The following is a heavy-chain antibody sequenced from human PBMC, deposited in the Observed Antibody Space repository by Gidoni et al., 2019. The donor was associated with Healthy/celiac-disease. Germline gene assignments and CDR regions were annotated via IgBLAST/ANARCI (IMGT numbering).Heavy chain of an antibody. Sequence: QVQLVQSGAEVTKPGAAVKVSCKASGYNLTGYYMNWVRQAPGPGLEWMGWINPNSGGTNYAQKFQGLVTMTRDTSISTAYMELSRLRSDDTAVYYCARDLDTILPYTYVYWDQGTLVTVSS. D-gene: IGHD3-3*01. CDR2: INPNSGGT. CDR1: GYNLTGYY. J-gene: IGHJ4*02. V-gene: IGHV1-2*04. CDR3: ARDLDTILPYTYVY.